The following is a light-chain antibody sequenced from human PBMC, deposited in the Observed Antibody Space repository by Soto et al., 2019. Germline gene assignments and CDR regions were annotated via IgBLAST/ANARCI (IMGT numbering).Light chain of an antibody. V-gene: IGKV1-33*01. CDR1: QDISDY. CDR3: QQYDNLRYT. J-gene: IGKJ2*01. Sequence: DIQMTQSPSSLSASVADRVTITCRASQDISDYLNWYQQKPGKAPKLLIYDASNLETGVTSKFSGSGSGTDFTFTISSLQPEDIATYYCQQYDNLRYTFGQGTNLAIK. CDR2: DAS.